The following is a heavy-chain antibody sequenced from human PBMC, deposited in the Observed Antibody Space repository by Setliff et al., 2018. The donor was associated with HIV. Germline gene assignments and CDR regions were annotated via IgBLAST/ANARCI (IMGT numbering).Heavy chain of an antibody. J-gene: IGHJ5*02. CDR3: GCGPTKNYFDP. Sequence: SETLSLTCAVSGSSISSGYFWGWVRQPPGKGLEWIANIHHSGNTYYNPSLKSRVTISVETSTNQFSLKLTSVSAADTAMYYCGCGPTKNYFDPWGRGTLVTVSS. D-gene: IGHD1-26*01. V-gene: IGHV4-38-2*01. CDR2: IHHSGNT. CDR1: GSSISSGYF.